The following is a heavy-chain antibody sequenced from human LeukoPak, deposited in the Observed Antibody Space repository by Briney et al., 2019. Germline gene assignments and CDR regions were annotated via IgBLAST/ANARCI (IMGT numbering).Heavy chain of an antibody. CDR2: INHSGST. J-gene: IGHJ4*02. CDR1: GGSFSGYY. V-gene: IGHV4-34*01. CDR3: ARVFYSNYAQFDY. Sequence: PSETLSLTCAVSGGSFSGYYWSWIRQPPGKGLEWIGEINHSGSTNYNPSLKIRVTISADTSTNQLSLRLSSVTDADTAVYYCARVFYSNYAQFDYWGQGTLVTVSS. D-gene: IGHD4-11*01.